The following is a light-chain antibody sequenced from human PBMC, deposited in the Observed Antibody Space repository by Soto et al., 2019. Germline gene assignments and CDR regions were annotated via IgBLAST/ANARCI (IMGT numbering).Light chain of an antibody. CDR1: QSVATN. CDR3: QQYRTSPLIT. CDR2: GAS. J-gene: IGKJ5*01. V-gene: IGKV3-15*01. Sequence: DIVMTQSPATLSVSPGERATLSCRASQSVATNLAWYQQKPGQPPRLLIYGASTRATGIPARFSGSGSGTEFTLTISRLEPEDFAVYYCQQYRTSPLITFGQGTRLEIK.